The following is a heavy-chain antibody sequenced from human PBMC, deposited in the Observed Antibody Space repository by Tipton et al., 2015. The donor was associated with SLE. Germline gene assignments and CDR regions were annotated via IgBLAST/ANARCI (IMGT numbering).Heavy chain of an antibody. CDR2: IYYSGST. J-gene: IGHJ3*01. CDR1: GGSISSEVYY. Sequence: TLSLTCSVSGGSISSEVYYWSWIRQHPGKGLEWIGNIYYSGSTYDNASRTYYNPSLKSRFTISVDASKMEFSLKMTSVTAADTAVYYCARMMTTVPLDAFDLWGQGTMVTVSS. CDR3: ARMMTTVPLDAFDL. D-gene: IGHD4-11*01. V-gene: IGHV4-31*03.